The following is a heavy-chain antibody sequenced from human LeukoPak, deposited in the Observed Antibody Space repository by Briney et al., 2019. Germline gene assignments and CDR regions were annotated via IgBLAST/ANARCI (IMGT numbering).Heavy chain of an antibody. V-gene: IGHV3-23*01. CDR1: GFTFRSYG. Sequence: PGGSLRLSCVASGFTFRSYGMSWVRQAPGKGLEWVSAISDSGGTTYYADSVKGRFSISRDNSKNTLYLQMNRLRADDTAVYYCAKTRGYSYGPQNDYWGQGTLVTVSS. CDR2: ISDSGGTT. J-gene: IGHJ4*02. D-gene: IGHD5-18*01. CDR3: AKTRGYSYGPQNDY.